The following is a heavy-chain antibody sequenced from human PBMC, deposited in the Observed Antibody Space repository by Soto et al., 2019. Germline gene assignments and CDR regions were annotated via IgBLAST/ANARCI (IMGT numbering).Heavy chain of an antibody. J-gene: IGHJ4*02. CDR3: ARPITLKYYFDY. CDR2: IYYSGST. Sequence: SETLSLTCTVSGGSTSSSSYYWGWIRQPPGKGLEWIGSIYYSGSTYYNPSLKSRVTISVDTSKNQFSLKLSSVTAADTAVYYCARPITLKYYFDYWGQGTLVTVSS. V-gene: IGHV4-39*01. D-gene: IGHD1-20*01. CDR1: GGSTSSSSYY.